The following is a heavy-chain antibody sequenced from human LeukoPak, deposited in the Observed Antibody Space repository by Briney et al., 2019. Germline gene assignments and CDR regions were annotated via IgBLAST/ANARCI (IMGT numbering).Heavy chain of an antibody. CDR1: GYSISSGYY. V-gene: IGHV4-38-2*02. Sequence: SETLSLTCTVSGYSISSGYYWGWIRQPPGKGLEWIGSIYHSGSTYYNPSLKSRVTISVDTSKNQFSLKLSSVTAADTAVYYCARDEQQLGNDYWGQGTLVTVSS. CDR3: ARDEQQLGNDY. D-gene: IGHD6-13*01. J-gene: IGHJ4*02. CDR2: IYHSGST.